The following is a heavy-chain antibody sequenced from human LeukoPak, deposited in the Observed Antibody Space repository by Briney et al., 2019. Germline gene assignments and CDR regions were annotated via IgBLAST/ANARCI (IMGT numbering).Heavy chain of an antibody. D-gene: IGHD6-6*01. V-gene: IGHV4-30-4*08. Sequence: SETLSLTCAVSGGSISSGGYSWSWIRQPPGKGLEWIGYIYYSGSTYYNPSLKSRVTISVDTSKNQFSLKLSSVTAADTAVYYCARELVLTNWFDPWGQGTLVTVSS. CDR1: GGSISSGGYS. J-gene: IGHJ5*02. CDR3: ARELVLTNWFDP. CDR2: IYYSGST.